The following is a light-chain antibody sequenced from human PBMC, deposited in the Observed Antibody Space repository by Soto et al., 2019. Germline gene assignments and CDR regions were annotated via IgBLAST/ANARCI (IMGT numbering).Light chain of an antibody. CDR2: DVS. V-gene: IGLV2-11*01. J-gene: IGLJ2*01. Sequence: QSVLTQPRSVSGSPGQSVTISCTGTNSDVGGYNYVSWYQQHPDKAPKVMIYDVSKRPSGVPDRFSGSKSGNTASLTISGLQAEDEADYYCCSYAGSKTLVFGGGTKLTVL. CDR3: CSYAGSKTLV. CDR1: NSDVGGYNY.